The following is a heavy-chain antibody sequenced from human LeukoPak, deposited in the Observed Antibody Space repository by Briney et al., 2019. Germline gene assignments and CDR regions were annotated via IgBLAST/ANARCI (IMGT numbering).Heavy chain of an antibody. V-gene: IGHV4-30-4*01. CDR2: IYYSGST. J-gene: IGHJ4*02. CDR3: ASYHYYDSWYFDY. D-gene: IGHD3-22*01. CDR1: GGSISSGDYY. Sequence: PSETLSLTCTVAGGSISSGDYYWSWIRQPPGKGLEWIGYIYYSGSTYYNPSLKSRVTISVDTSKNQFSLKLSSVTAADTAVYYCASYHYYDSWYFDYWGQGTLVTVSS.